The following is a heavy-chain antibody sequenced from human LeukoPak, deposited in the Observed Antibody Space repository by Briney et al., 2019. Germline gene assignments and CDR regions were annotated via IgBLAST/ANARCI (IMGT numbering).Heavy chain of an antibody. CDR3: ARGRVADH. Sequence: PGGSLRLSCAASGFTFSSYWMCWVRQAPGKGLEWVANIDQDGSEKNYVDSVKGRFTISRDNAKNSLSLQMNSLRAEDTAVYYCARGRVADHWGQGTLVAVSS. CDR1: GFTFSSYW. D-gene: IGHD6-19*01. CDR2: IDQDGSEK. V-gene: IGHV3-7*01. J-gene: IGHJ1*01.